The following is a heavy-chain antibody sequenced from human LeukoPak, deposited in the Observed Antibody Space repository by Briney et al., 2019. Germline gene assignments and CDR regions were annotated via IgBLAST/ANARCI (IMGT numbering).Heavy chain of an antibody. D-gene: IGHD6-19*01. CDR2: ISAHNGNT. V-gene: IGHV1-18*01. Sequence: ASVKVSCKASGYTFTSYGISWARQAPGQGLEWMGWISAHNGNTNYAQKLQGRVTMTTDTSTSTAYMELRSLRSDDTAVYYCARDQQWLVGSYFDYWGQGTLVTVSS. CDR1: GYTFTSYG. J-gene: IGHJ4*02. CDR3: ARDQQWLVGSYFDY.